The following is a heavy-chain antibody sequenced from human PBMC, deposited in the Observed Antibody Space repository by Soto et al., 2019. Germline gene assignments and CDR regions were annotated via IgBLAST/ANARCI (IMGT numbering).Heavy chain of an antibody. CDR3: AREGWSSSWSHDAFDI. CDR1: GFTFSSYG. D-gene: IGHD6-13*01. J-gene: IGHJ3*02. V-gene: IGHV3-33*01. CDR2: IWYDGSNK. Sequence: GSLRLSCAASGFTFSSYGMHWVRQAPGKGLEWVAVIWYDGSNKYYADSVKGRFTISRDNSKNTLYLQMNSLRAEDTAVYYCAREGWSSSWSHDAFDIWGQGTMVTVSS.